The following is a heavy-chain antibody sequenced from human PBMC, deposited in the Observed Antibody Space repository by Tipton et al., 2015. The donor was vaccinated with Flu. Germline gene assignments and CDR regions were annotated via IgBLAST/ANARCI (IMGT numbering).Heavy chain of an antibody. Sequence: QLVQSGGGVVQPGRSLRLSCAASGFIFSSYGMHWVRQAPGKGLEWVAVISSDGSSEYYADSVKGRFTTSRDNSKNTLFLQMNSLRAEDTALYYCAKVTSGDFWGGYYDHWGQGTLVTVSS. D-gene: IGHD3-3*01. J-gene: IGHJ4*02. CDR2: ISSDGSSE. V-gene: IGHV3-30*18. CDR3: AKVTSGDFWGGYYDH. CDR1: GFIFSSYG.